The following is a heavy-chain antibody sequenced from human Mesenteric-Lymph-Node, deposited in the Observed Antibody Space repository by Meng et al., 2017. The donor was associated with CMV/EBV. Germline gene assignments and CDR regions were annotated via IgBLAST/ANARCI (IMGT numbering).Heavy chain of an antibody. V-gene: IGHV1-2*02. CDR2: INPNSGGT. J-gene: IGHJ4*02. D-gene: IGHD2-2*01. Sequence: ASVKVSCKASGYTFTGYYMYWVRQAPGQGLEWMGWINPNSGGTNYAQKFQGRVTMTRDTSISTAYMELSRLRSDDTAVYYCARDLTREYQLLTYWGQGTLVTVSS. CDR1: GYTFTGYY. CDR3: ARDLTREYQLLTY.